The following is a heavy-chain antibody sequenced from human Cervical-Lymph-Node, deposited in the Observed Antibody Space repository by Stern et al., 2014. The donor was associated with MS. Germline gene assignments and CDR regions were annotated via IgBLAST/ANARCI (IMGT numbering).Heavy chain of an antibody. D-gene: IGHD1-26*01. CDR2: IYPDDSDI. CDR1: GYTFTNNW. Sequence: EVQLVESGAEVKKPGESLKISCTGSGYTFTNNWIAWVRQMPGKGLEWMGIIYPDDSDIRYSPSLQGQVTIPADKSLSTASLQRSSLKAADSPVYYCARPPPRRKWDYPNYGMDVWGQGTTVTVSS. J-gene: IGHJ6*02. V-gene: IGHV5-51*03. CDR3: ARPPPRRKWDYPNYGMDV.